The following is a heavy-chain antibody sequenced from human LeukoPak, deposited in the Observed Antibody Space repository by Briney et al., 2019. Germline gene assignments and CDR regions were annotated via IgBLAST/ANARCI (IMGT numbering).Heavy chain of an antibody. V-gene: IGHV1-24*01. D-gene: IGHD6-19*01. CDR3: ATDRVAVAGDDY. CDR1: GYTLTELS. J-gene: IGHJ4*02. CDR2: FDPEDGET. Sequence: ASVKVSCKVSGYTLTELSMHWVRQSPGKGLEWMGGFDPEDGETIYAQKFQGRVTMTEDTSTDTAYMELSSLRSEDTAVYYCATDRVAVAGDDYWGQGTLVTVSS.